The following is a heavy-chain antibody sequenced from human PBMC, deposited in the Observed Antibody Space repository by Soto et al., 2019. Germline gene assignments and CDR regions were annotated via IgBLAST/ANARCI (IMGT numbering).Heavy chain of an antibody. CDR3: AKSLAGDSSGATYAGY. Sequence: LRLSCAASGFTFSSYGMHWVRQAPGKGLEWVAVISYDGSNKYYADSVKGRFTISRDNSKNTLCLQMNSLRAEDTAVYYCAKSLAGDSSGATYAGYWGQGTLVTVSS. CDR1: GFTFSSYG. CDR2: ISYDGSNK. J-gene: IGHJ4*02. V-gene: IGHV3-30*18. D-gene: IGHD6-6*01.